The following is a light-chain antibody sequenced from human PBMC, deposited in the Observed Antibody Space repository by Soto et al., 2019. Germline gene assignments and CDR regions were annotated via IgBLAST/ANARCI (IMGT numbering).Light chain of an antibody. CDR3: QQYNSYST. J-gene: IGKJ1*01. V-gene: IGKV1-9*01. CDR1: QGISSY. Sequence: DIQLTQSPSFLSASVGDRVTITCRASQGISSYLAWYQQKPGKAPKLLIYAASTLQSGVPLRFSGSGSGTSFTLTISSLQPEDFATYYCQQYNSYSTFGQGTKVDI. CDR2: AAS.